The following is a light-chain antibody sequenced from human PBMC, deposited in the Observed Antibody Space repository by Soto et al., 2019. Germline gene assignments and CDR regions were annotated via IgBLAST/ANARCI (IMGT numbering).Light chain of an antibody. CDR2: EVS. Sequence: QSVLTQPPSASGSPGQSVTISCTGTSSDVGGYNYVSWYQQHPGKAPKLMIYEVSKRPSGVPDRLSGSKSGNTASLTVSGLQAEDEDDYYCCSYAGSNNLVFGGGTKLTVL. J-gene: IGLJ2*01. V-gene: IGLV2-8*01. CDR1: SSDVGGYNY. CDR3: CSYAGSNNLV.